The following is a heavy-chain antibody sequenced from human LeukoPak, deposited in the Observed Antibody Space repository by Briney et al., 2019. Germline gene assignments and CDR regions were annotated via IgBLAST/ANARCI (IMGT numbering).Heavy chain of an antibody. J-gene: IGHJ4*02. CDR3: ARGDYGSETSTTKSGDY. V-gene: IGHV1-8*01. CDR1: GYTFSNYD. D-gene: IGHD3-10*01. Sequence: ASVKVSCKASGYTFSNYDINWVRQATGQGLEWMGWMNPNNRNTGYAQKFQGRVTMTRNTSISTAYMELNSLRSEDTAVYYCARGDYGSETSTTKSGDYWGQGTLVTVSS. CDR2: MNPNNRNT.